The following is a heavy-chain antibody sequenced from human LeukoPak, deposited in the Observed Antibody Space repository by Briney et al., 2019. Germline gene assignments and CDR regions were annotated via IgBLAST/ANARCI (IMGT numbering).Heavy chain of an antibody. Sequence: SETLSLTCTVSGGSISRYYWSWIRQPPGTGREWVGYIYYSESTNYNPSLKSRFTISVDTSKHQFSLKLSSVTAADTAVYYCAKGGRKAVAGPDYWGQGTLVTVSS. CDR3: AKGGRKAVAGPDY. D-gene: IGHD6-19*01. J-gene: IGHJ4*02. CDR2: IYYSEST. CDR1: GGSISRYY. V-gene: IGHV4-59*01.